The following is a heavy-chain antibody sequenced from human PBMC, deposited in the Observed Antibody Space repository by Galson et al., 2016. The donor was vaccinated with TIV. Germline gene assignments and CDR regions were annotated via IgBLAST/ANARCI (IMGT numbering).Heavy chain of an antibody. D-gene: IGHD2-21*02. V-gene: IGHV3-66*02. CDR3: ARDRRFCGSDCYRHYYYGMDV. J-gene: IGHJ6*02. CDR2: IYSGGGT. CDR1: EFIVSSNY. Sequence: SLRLSGAASEFIVSSNYMTWVRQAPGKGLEWVSLIYSGGGTSYAASVEGRFTISRDTSKNTLYLQMNSLKPEDTAVYYCARDRRFCGSDCYRHYYYGMDVWGHGTTVTVSS.